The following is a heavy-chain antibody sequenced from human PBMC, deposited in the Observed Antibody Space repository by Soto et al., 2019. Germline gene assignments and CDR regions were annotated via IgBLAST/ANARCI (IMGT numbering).Heavy chain of an antibody. Sequence: SETLSLTCAVYGGSFSGYYWSWIRQPPGKGLEWIGEINHSGSTNYNPSLKSRATISVDTSKNQFSLKLSSVTAADTAVYYCARGRPYYDFWSAPRRGFDYWGQGTLVTVSS. CDR3: ARGRPYYDFWSAPRRGFDY. J-gene: IGHJ4*02. CDR1: GGSFSGYY. CDR2: INHSGST. V-gene: IGHV4-34*01. D-gene: IGHD3-3*01.